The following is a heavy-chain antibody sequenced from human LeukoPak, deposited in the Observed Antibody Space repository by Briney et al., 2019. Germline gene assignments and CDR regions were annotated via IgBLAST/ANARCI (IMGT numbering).Heavy chain of an antibody. V-gene: IGHV4-4*02. CDR3: AREDYFDSSGYYLPIPFGYFQH. CDR2: IYHSGRT. Sequence: PSETLSLTCAVSGDSISSSNWWSWVRQPPGKGLEWIGQIYHSGRTNYNPSLESRVTVSVDKSKNQFSLKLSSVTAADTAVYYCAREDYFDSSGYYLPIPFGYFQHWGQGTLVTVSS. J-gene: IGHJ1*01. D-gene: IGHD3-22*01. CDR1: GDSISSSNW.